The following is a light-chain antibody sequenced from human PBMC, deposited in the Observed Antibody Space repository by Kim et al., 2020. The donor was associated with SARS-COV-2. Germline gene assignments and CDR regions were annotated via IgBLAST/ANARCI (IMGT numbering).Light chain of an antibody. V-gene: IGKV3-20*01. CDR2: YTS. CDR3: QQYGGSPPIT. Sequence: PGERATSSCRASQSVGNYVFWYQQKPGQAPRLLIYYTSNRATGIPDRFSGSGSGTDFTLTISRLEPEDFGMYYCQQYGGSPPITFGQGTRLEIK. J-gene: IGKJ5*01. CDR1: QSVGNY.